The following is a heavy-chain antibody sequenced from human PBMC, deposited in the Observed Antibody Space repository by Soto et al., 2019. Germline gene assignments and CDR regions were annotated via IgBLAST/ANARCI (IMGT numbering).Heavy chain of an antibody. CDR2: IYHTGST. D-gene: IGHD6-13*01. CDR3: ARVVVATYSSTFDP. Sequence: QVQLQESGPGLVKPSGTLSLTCGVSSDSISSSNWWTWVRQPPGKGLEWIGEIYHTGSTNYNPSLKRRVTLSVDKSKNQFSLKLSSVTAADTAVYYCARVVVATYSSTFDPWGQGTLVTVSS. CDR1: SDSISSSNW. V-gene: IGHV4-4*02. J-gene: IGHJ5*02.